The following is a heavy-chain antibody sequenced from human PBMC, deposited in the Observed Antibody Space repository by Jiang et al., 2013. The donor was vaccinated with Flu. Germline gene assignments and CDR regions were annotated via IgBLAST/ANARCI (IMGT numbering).Heavy chain of an antibody. V-gene: IGHV4-61*02. CDR1: GGSISSGSYY. J-gene: IGHJ3*02. CDR2: IYTSGST. Sequence: GSGLVKPSQTLSLTCTVSGGSISSGSYYWSWIRQPAGKGLEWIGHIYTSGSTNYNPSLKSRVTISVDTSKNQFSLKLSSVTAADTAVYYCARLPWFGYGSGDGAFDIWGQGTMVTVSS. CDR3: ARLPWFGYGSGDGAFDI. D-gene: IGHD3-10*01.